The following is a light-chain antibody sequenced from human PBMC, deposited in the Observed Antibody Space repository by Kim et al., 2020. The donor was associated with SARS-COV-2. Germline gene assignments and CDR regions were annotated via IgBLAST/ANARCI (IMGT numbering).Light chain of an antibody. Sequence: DIQMTQSPSSLSASVGARITITCRASQGINNYVAWYQQKPGKPPKLLIYAASALQSGVPSRFSGSGSGTDFTLTVTSLQPEDVATYYCQKYDSAPWTFGLGTKVDIK. CDR1: QGINNY. V-gene: IGKV1-27*01. J-gene: IGKJ1*01. CDR2: AAS. CDR3: QKYDSAPWT.